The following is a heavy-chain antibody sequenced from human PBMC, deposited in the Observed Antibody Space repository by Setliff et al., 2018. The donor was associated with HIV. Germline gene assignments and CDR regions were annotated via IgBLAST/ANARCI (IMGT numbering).Heavy chain of an antibody. CDR1: GGTFSSYA. CDR2: IIPIFGTA. V-gene: IGHV1-69*13. Sequence: GASVKVSCKASGGTFSSYAISWVRQAPGQGLEWMGGIIPIFGTANYAQKFQGRITITADELTSTVYMDLNSLKSEDSAVYYCANPHDGGAFDVWGQGTAVTVSS. D-gene: IGHD1-1*01. J-gene: IGHJ3*01. CDR3: ANPHDGGAFDV.